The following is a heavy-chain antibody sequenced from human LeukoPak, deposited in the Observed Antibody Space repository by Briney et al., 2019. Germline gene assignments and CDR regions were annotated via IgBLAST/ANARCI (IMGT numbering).Heavy chain of an antibody. V-gene: IGHV3-15*01. CDR1: GFTFSNAW. CDR3: TTEGVVVPAAIDY. D-gene: IGHD2-2*01. Sequence: GGSLRLSCAASGFTFSNAWMSWVRQAPGKGLEWVGRIKSKTDGGTTDYAAPVKGRFTISRDDSKNTLYLQMNSLKTEDTAVYYCTTEGVVVPAAIDYWGQGTLVTVSS. CDR2: IKSKTDGGTT. J-gene: IGHJ4*02.